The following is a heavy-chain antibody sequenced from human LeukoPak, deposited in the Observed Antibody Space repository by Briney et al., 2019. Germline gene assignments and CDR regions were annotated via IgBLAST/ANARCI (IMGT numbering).Heavy chain of an antibody. J-gene: IGHJ4*02. CDR1: GFTVSSSY. V-gene: IGHV3-66*01. CDR3: ARGVAAAGTTLDY. CDR2: IYSGGTT. Sequence: GSLRLSCAASGFTVSSSYMTWVRQAPGKGLEWVSVIYSGGTTYYADSVKGGFTISRDNSKNTLYLQMNSLRDEDTAVYYCARGVAAAGTTLDYWGQGTLVTVSS. D-gene: IGHD6-13*01.